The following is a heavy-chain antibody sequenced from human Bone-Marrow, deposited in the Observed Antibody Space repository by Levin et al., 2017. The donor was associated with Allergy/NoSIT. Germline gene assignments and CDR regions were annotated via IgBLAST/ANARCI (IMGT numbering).Heavy chain of an antibody. CDR3: ALEGTMVRGVIDY. CDR1: GGSISSYY. J-gene: IGHJ4*02. D-gene: IGHD3-10*01. Sequence: SETLSLTCTVSGGSISSYYWSWIRQPPGKGLEWIGYIYYSGSTNYNPSLKSRVTISVDTSKNQFSLKLSSVTAADTAVYYCALEGTMVRGVIDYWGQGTLVTVSS. CDR2: IYYSGST. V-gene: IGHV4-59*01.